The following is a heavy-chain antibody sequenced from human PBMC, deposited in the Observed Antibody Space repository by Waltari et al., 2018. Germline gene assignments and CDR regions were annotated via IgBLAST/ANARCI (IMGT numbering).Heavy chain of an antibody. V-gene: IGHV3-7*01. CDR2: IKQDGTGK. CDR1: GFTFSSYW. CDR3: VRGRGMDV. Sequence: EVQLVESGGGLVQPGGSLRVYCAASGFTFSSYWMTWVRKAPGKGLEGVANIKQDGTGKLYVDSVRGRFTISRDNAKKSLYLQMNTLRAEDTAVYYCVRGRGMDVWGQGTTVTVSS. J-gene: IGHJ6*02.